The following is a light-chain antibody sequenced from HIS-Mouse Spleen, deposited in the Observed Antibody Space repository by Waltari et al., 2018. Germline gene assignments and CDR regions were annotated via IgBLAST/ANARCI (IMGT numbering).Light chain of an antibody. CDR1: SSDVGGYNY. J-gene: IGLJ2*01. CDR3: CSYAGSYTLV. CDR2: DVS. Sequence: QSALTQPRSVSGSPGQSVTISCTGTSSDVGGYNYVSWYQQHPGKAPKLMIYDVSNLPAGVPARFSGSKSGNTASMTISGLQAEDEADYYCCSYAGSYTLVFGGGTKLTVL. V-gene: IGLV2-11*01.